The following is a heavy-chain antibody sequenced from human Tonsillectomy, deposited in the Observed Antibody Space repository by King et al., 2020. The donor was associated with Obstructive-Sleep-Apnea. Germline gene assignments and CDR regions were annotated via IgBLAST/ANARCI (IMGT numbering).Heavy chain of an antibody. D-gene: IGHD6-19*01. CDR1: GFTFSNHA. J-gene: IGHJ6*02. CDR2: ISYDENSK. V-gene: IGHV3-30*04. Sequence: VQLVESGGGVVQPGRSLRLSCAASGFTFSNHAMHWVRQAPGKGLEWVAVISYDENSKFCADSVKGRFTISRDNSKNALYLQMNSLRAEDTAVYYCARDSGWTSATIFYGMDVWGQGTTVTVSS. CDR3: ARDSGWTSATIFYGMDV.